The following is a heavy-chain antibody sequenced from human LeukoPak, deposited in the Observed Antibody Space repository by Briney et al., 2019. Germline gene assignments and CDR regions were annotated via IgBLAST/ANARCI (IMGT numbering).Heavy chain of an antibody. CDR3: ARHWGEPYSSLDY. Sequence: SETLSLTCTVSGGSISSSSYYWGWIRQPPGKGLEWIGSIYYSGSTYHNPSLKSRVTISVDTSKNQFSLKLSSVTAADTAVYYCARHWGEPYSSLDYWGQGTLVTVSS. V-gene: IGHV4-39*01. CDR1: GGSISSSSYY. D-gene: IGHD3-16*01. CDR2: IYYSGST. J-gene: IGHJ4*02.